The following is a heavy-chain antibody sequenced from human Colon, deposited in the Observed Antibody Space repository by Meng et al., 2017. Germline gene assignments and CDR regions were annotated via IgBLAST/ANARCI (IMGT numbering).Heavy chain of an antibody. D-gene: IGHD5-18*01. CDR2: TYYRSKWYN. CDR3: ARDHGYSYGLPLDY. V-gene: IGHV6-1*01. CDR1: GDSVSSNTAA. Sequence: QVQLQQSGPGLVKPSQPLSLTCVISGDSVSSNTAAWNWIRQSPSRGLEWLGRTYYRSKWYNEYAVSVKSRMTFNADTSKNQVSLQVNSATPEDTAVYYCARDHGYSYGLPLDYWGQGILVTVSS. J-gene: IGHJ4*02.